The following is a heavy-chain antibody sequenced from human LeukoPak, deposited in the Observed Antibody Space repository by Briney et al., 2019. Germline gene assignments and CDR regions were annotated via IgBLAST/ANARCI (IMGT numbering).Heavy chain of an antibody. CDR3: ARLVVVPADHFDS. Sequence: SETLSLTCTVSGASIRDYHWGWIRHPPGRGLEWIGYIFYTGSTSSSPSLKSRVTISADTSKSQFSLRLTSVTAADTALYYCARLVVVPADHFDSWSRGTLVTVSS. CDR1: GASIRDYH. V-gene: IGHV4-59*12. D-gene: IGHD2-2*01. J-gene: IGHJ4*02. CDR2: IFYTGST.